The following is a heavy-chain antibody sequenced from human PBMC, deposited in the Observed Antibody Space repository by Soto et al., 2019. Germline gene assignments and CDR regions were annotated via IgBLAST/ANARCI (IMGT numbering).Heavy chain of an antibody. CDR3: ARDPGKSSGWPIFAP. J-gene: IGHJ5*02. V-gene: IGHV3-48*01. D-gene: IGHD6-19*01. Sequence: EVQVVESGGALVQPGGSLRLSCAASGFSVSDYNMNWVRQAPGKGLEWISFIGYGGRTYYAGSVEGPFTIARDSGRNSLYLQMSSLRAEDTAMYYCARDPGKSSGWPIFAPWGQGTLVTVSS. CDR1: GFSVSDYN. CDR2: IGYGGRT.